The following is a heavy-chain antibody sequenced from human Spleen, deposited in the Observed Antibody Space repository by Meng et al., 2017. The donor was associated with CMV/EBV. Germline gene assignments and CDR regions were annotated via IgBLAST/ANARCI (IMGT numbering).Heavy chain of an antibody. D-gene: IGHD2-15*01. V-gene: IGHV1-2*02. CDR2: INPNSGGT. J-gene: IGHJ4*02. Sequence: ASVKVSCKASGYTFTGYYMHWVRQAPGLGLEWMGWINPNSGGTNYAQKFQGRVTMTRDTSISTAYMELSRLRSDDTAVYYCARGGYCSGGSCYSPHFDYWGQGTLVTVSS. CDR3: ARGGYCSGGSCYSPHFDY. CDR1: GYTFTGYY.